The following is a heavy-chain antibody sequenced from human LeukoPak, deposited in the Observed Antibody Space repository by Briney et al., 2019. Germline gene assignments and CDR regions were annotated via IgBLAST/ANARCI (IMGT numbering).Heavy chain of an antibody. CDR3: ARAAAGDYYYYYMDV. V-gene: IGHV1-2*02. CDR1: GYTFTGYY. J-gene: IGHJ6*03. Sequence: ASVKVSCKASGYTFTGYYMHWVRQAPGQGLEWMGWINPNSGGTNYAQKFQGRVTMTRDTSISTAYVELSRLRSDDTAVYYCARAAAGDYYYYYMDVWGKGTTVTVSS. CDR2: INPNSGGT. D-gene: IGHD6-13*01.